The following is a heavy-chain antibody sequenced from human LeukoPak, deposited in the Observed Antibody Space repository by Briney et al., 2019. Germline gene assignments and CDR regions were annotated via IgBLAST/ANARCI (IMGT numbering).Heavy chain of an antibody. CDR3: ATLNGHAFDI. V-gene: IGHV3-23*01. CDR1: GFTFSSYA. CDR2: ISGSGGST. D-gene: IGHD1-1*01. Sequence: SGGSLRLSCAASGFTFSSYAISWVRQAPGKGLEWVSAISGSGGSTYYADSVKGRFTISRDDSKNTLSLQMNSLRAEDTAVYYCATLNGHAFDIWGQGTMVTVSS. J-gene: IGHJ3*02.